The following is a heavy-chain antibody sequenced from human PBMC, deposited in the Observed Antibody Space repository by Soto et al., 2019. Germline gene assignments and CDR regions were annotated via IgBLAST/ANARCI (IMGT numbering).Heavy chain of an antibody. CDR3: AKDLGYCSGGSCWAFDY. Sequence: EVQLLESGGGLVQPGGSLRLSCAASGFTFSSYAMSWVRQAPGKWLEWVSAISGSGGSTYYSDSVKGRFTISRDNAKNTLYLQMNILRPEDTAVYYCAKDLGYCSGGSCWAFDYWGQGTLVTVSS. CDR1: GFTFSSYA. J-gene: IGHJ4*02. V-gene: IGHV3-23*01. D-gene: IGHD2-15*01. CDR2: ISGSGGST.